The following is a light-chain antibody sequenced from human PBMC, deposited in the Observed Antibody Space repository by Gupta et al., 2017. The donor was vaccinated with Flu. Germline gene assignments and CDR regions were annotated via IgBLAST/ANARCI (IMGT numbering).Light chain of an antibody. J-gene: IGKJ4*01. CDR2: AAS. CDR1: QTVNTY. V-gene: IGKV1-39*01. CDR3: QQSDSIPLT. Sequence: DIQMTQSPSSLSASIGDRVTVTCRASQTVNTYLSWFQQKPGKAPNLLIYAASTLHSGVPSRFSGSGSGTDFTLTISSLQPEDFATYYCQQSDSIPLTFGGGTKVEIK.